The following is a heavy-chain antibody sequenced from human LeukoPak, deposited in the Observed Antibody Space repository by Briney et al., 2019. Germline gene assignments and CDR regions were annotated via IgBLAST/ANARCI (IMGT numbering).Heavy chain of an antibody. CDR2: INAGNGNT. CDR3: ARETIPYYFDY. V-gene: IGHV1-3*01. J-gene: IGHJ4*02. D-gene: IGHD3-9*01. CDR1: GYTFTSYA. Sequence: ASVKVSCKAPGYTFTSYAMHWVRQAPGQRLEWMGWINAGNGNTKYSQKFQGRVTITRDTSASTAYMELSSLRSEDTAVYYCARETIPYYFDYWGQGTLVTVSS.